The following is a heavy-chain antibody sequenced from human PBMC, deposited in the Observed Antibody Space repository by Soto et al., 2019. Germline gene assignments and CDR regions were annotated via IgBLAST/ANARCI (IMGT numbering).Heavy chain of an antibody. J-gene: IGHJ4*02. V-gene: IGHV4-34*01. CDR3: ARGKTVAAAGPFDY. CDR1: GGSFSGYY. CDR2: INHSGST. D-gene: IGHD6-13*01. Sequence: SETLSLTCAVYGGSFSGYYWIWIRQPPGKGLEWIGEINHSGSTNYNPSLKSRVTISVDTSKNQFSLKLSSVTAADTAVYYCARGKTVAAAGPFDYWGQGTLVTVSS.